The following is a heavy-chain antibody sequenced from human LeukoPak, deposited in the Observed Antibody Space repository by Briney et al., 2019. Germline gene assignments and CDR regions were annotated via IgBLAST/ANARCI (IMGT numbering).Heavy chain of an antibody. V-gene: IGHV4-30-2*01. CDR2: IYHSGST. CDR1: GGSISSGGYS. Sequence: SETLSLTCAVSGGSISSGGYSWSWIRQPPGKGLEWIGYIYHSGSTYYNPSLKSRVTISVDRSKNQFSLKLSSVTAADTAVYYCARGTDYYDAQGYYGMDVWGQGTTVTVSS. D-gene: IGHD3-22*01. CDR3: ARGTDYYDAQGYYGMDV. J-gene: IGHJ6*02.